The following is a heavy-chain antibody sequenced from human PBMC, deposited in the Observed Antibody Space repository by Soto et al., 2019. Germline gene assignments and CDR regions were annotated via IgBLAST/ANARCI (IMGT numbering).Heavy chain of an antibody. CDR1: GGSIRSSNYH. J-gene: IGHJ5*02. D-gene: IGHD3-22*01. Sequence: SETLSLTCTVSGGSIRSSNYHWGWIRQPPGKGLEWIGSIYYSTTTYYSPSLKSRVTISLDTSKNQFSLKLSSVTAADTAVYYCARHVLNYYDVSGSRFDPWGQGTLVTVSS. CDR3: ARHVLNYYDVSGSRFDP. CDR2: IYYSTTT. V-gene: IGHV4-39*01.